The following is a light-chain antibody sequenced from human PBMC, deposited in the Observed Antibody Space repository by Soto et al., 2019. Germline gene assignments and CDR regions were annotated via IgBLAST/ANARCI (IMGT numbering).Light chain of an antibody. V-gene: IGKV3-15*01. Sequence: EIVMTQSPATASVSPGERVTLSCRASESANNNVAWYQQKPGQAPRLLIFGASTRATGIPARFSGSGSGTEFTLTISSLQSEDFAVYYCQQFQKWPLTFGGGTNVEIK. CDR2: GAS. CDR3: QQFQKWPLT. J-gene: IGKJ4*01. CDR1: ESANNN.